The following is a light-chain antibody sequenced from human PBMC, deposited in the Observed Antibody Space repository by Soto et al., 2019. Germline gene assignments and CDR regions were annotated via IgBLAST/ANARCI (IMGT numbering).Light chain of an antibody. CDR2: GAS. CDR1: QNVNAN. V-gene: IGKV3-15*01. Sequence: EVVMTQSPATLSVSPGERATLSCRASQNVNANLAWYQQNPGQAPRLLIHGASTRATGIPARFSGSGFGTEFILTISSLQSEDFAVYYCQQYNTWLWTFGQGTKVEGK. CDR3: QQYNTWLWT. J-gene: IGKJ1*01.